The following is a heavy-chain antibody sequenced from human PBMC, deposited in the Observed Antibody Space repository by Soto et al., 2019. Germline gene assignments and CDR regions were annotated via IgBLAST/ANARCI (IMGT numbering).Heavy chain of an antibody. CDR1: GFTFSSYA. V-gene: IGHV3-23*01. J-gene: IGHJ5*02. CDR3: AKGGVGNWNDGRFDP. Sequence: GGSLRLSCAASGFTFSSYAMSWVRQAPGKGLEWVSAISGSGGSTYYADSVKGRFTISRDNSKNTLYLQMNSLRAEDTALYYCAKGGVGNWNDGRFDPWGQGTLVTVSS. CDR2: ISGSGGST. D-gene: IGHD1-20*01.